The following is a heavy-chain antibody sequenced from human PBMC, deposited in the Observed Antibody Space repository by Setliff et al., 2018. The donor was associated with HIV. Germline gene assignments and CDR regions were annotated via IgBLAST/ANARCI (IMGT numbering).Heavy chain of an antibody. D-gene: IGHD2-15*01. Sequence: ASVKVSCKASGYTFPNYGITWVRQAPGQGLEWMGIINPAGNPTSYAQKFQGRLTMTRDTSTNTVYMELSSLRSEDTAVYYCARGVVVDTTLDSWGQGTLVTVSS. CDR2: INPAGNPT. CDR3: ARGVVVDTTLDS. V-gene: IGHV1-46*01. CDR1: GYTFPNYG. J-gene: IGHJ4*02.